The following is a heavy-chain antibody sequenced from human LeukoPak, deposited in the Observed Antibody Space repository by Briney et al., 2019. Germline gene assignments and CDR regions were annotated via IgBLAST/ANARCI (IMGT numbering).Heavy chain of an antibody. D-gene: IGHD1-1*01. CDR1: GFSFGSYA. CDR3: GSGPVGTTVP. J-gene: IGHJ5*02. V-gene: IGHV3-23*01. Sequence: GGSLRLSCAASGFSFGSYAMGWTRQAPGQGLEWVSAISGSGSHANYAESVKGRFTISRDNSKNTLYLQMHSLIATDTAVYYCGSGPVGTTVPWGQGTLVTVSS. CDR2: ISGSGSHA.